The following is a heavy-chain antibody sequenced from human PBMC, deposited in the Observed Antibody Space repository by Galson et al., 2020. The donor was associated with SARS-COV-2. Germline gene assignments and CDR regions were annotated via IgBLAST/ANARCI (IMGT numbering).Heavy chain of an antibody. V-gene: IGHV4-39*01. CDR3: ARTTPYCDGDCPYDT. Sequence: SETLSLTCTVSGGSLSSRSYYWGWIRQPPGKGLEWIGNIHYGGNTYYNPSLKSRATISVDTSKNQFSLKLNSVTAADTAVYFCARTTPYCDGDCPYDTWGQGTLVTVSS. CDR1: GGSLSSRSYY. CDR2: IHYGGNT. D-gene: IGHD2-21*02. J-gene: IGHJ5*02.